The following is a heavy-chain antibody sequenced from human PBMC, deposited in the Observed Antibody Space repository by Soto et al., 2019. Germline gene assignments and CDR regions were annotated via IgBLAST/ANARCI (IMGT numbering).Heavy chain of an antibody. CDR2: SSSNGVGT. J-gene: IGHJ6*03. V-gene: IGHV3-64*01. D-gene: IGHD6-6*01. CDR1: GFTPSGYA. Sequence: EVQLAESGGGLAQPGGSLRLSCAASGFTPSGYAMDWVRQAPGKGLEYVSGSSSNGVGTYYANSVQGRFTISRDNSKNTVYLQMGSLRPAGMAVYYCARRARPDFYYMDVWGKGTTVTVSS. CDR3: ARRARPDFYYMDV.